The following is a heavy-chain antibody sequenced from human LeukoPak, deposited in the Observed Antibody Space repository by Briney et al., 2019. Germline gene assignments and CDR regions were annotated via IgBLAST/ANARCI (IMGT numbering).Heavy chain of an antibody. CDR2: IYPDDSDT. D-gene: IGHD3-10*01. Sequence: GESLKISCKGPGYSFTTSWIGWVRQMPGKGLEWMGIIYPDDSDTRYSPSFQGQVTISADKSISTAYLQWSSLGASDTAMYFCARATGSYYYFDYWGQGTLVTVSS. CDR1: GYSFTTSW. CDR3: ARATGSYYYFDY. V-gene: IGHV5-51*01. J-gene: IGHJ4*02.